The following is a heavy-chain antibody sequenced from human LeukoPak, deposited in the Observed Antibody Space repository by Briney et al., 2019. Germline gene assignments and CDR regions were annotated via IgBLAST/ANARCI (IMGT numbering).Heavy chain of an antibody. J-gene: IGHJ6*03. CDR3: AVARTYYYYYMDV. CDR1: GFTFSSYS. V-gene: IGHV3-48*01. CDR2: ISSSSSTI. Sequence: TGGSLRHSCAASGFTFSSYSMNWVRQAPGKGLEWVSYISSSSSTIYYADSVKGRFTISRDNAKNSLYLQMNSLRAEDTAVYYCAVARTYYYYYMDVWGKGTTVTVSS. D-gene: IGHD1-14*01.